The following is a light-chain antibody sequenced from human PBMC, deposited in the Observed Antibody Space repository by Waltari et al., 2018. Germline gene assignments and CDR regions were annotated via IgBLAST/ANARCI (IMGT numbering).Light chain of an antibody. Sequence: QSVLTQPPSVSGAPGQRVTISCPGSSSTIGAGHDVNWYQLLPGTAPKRLIYGINNRPSGVPDRFSGSRSATSASLAISGLQAEDEAYYYCQSSDSTLYGVVFGGGTKLTVL. J-gene: IGLJ2*01. CDR2: GIN. CDR1: SSTIGAGHD. CDR3: QSSDSTLYGVV. V-gene: IGLV1-40*01.